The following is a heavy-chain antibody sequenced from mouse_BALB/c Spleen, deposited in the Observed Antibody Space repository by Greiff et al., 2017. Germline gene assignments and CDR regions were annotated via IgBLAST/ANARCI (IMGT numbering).Heavy chain of an antibody. V-gene: IGHV5-6-5*01. Sequence: EVQLQESGGGLVKPGGSLKLSCAASGFTFSSYAMSWVRQTPEKRLEWVASISSGGSTYYPDSVKGRFTISRDNARNILYLQMSSLRSEDTAMYYCARWTYYGAMDYWGQGTSVTVSS. J-gene: IGHJ4*01. CDR2: ISSGGST. CDR1: GFTFSSYA. CDR3: ARWTYYGAMDY. D-gene: IGHD1-1*01.